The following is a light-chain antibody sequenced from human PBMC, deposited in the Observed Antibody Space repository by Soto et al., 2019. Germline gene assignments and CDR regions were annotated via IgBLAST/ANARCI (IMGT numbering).Light chain of an antibody. Sequence: DVVMTQSPLSLPVTLGQPASISCRSSQSLVYSDGNTYLSWFQQRPGQSPRRLIYKVSNRDSGVPDRLSVSGSGTDFTLKISRVEAEDVAVYYCMQGTHWPYTFGQGTKLEI. CDR2: KVS. CDR1: QSLVYSDGNTY. V-gene: IGKV2-30*01. CDR3: MQGTHWPYT. J-gene: IGKJ2*01.